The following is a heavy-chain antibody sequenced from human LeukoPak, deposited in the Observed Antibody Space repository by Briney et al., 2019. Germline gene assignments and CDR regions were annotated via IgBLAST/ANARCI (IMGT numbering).Heavy chain of an antibody. CDR1: GGSITYYY. Sequence: PSETLSLTCTVSGGSITYYYWNWIRQPPGKGLEWIGYIYYSGSANYNPSLKSRVTISVDTSKNQFSLKLSSVTAADTAVYYCARCSRGEVAVAGTGTFDYWGQGTLVTVSS. CDR2: IYYSGSA. J-gene: IGHJ4*02. D-gene: IGHD6-19*01. CDR3: ARCSRGEVAVAGTGTFDY. V-gene: IGHV4-59*01.